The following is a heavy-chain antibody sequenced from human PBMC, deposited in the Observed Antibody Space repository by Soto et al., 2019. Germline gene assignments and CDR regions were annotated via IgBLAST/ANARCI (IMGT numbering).Heavy chain of an antibody. CDR1: GFTFSNAW. Sequence: ESGGGLVKPGGSLRLSCAAPGFTFSNAWMSWVRQAPGTVREWVGSIKSKTDGGTTDYAAPVKGRFTISRDDSKNTLYLQMNSLKTEDTAVYYCTTVQYVFSEVYYYYCMYVWCQGTTVTVSS. CDR2: IKSKTDGGTT. D-gene: IGHD2-21*01. J-gene: IGHJ6*02. CDR3: TTVQYVFSEVYYYYCMYV. V-gene: IGHV3-15*01.